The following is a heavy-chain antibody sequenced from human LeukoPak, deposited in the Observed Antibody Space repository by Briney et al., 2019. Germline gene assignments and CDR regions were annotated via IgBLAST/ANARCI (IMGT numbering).Heavy chain of an antibody. Sequence: SETLSLTCTVSGGSISSYYWSWIRQPAGKGLESIGHISTSGSTNYNPSLKSRVTMSVDTSKNQFSLNLSSVTAADTAVYYCTRAAILDWFDPWGQGTLVTVSS. D-gene: IGHD2-2*01. CDR3: TRAAILDWFDP. J-gene: IGHJ5*02. CDR2: ISTSGST. CDR1: GGSISSYY. V-gene: IGHV4-4*07.